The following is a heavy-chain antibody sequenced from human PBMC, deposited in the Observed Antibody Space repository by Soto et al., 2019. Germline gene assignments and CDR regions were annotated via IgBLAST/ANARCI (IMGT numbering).Heavy chain of an antibody. Sequence: PSETLSPTCTASGGSINSYYWNWIRQPPGKGLEWIGSIYYSGSTNYNPSLKSRVTISVDTSKNQFSLKLSSVTAADTAVYYCARRVATTPFDYWGQGTLVTVSS. D-gene: IGHD5-12*01. V-gene: IGHV4-59*01. CDR2: IYYSGST. CDR3: ARRVATTPFDY. CDR1: GGSINSYY. J-gene: IGHJ4*02.